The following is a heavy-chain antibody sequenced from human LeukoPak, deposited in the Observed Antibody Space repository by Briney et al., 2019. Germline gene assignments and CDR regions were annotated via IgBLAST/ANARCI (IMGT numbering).Heavy chain of an antibody. Sequence: ASVKVSCKASGRTFSSYAISWVRQAPGQGLEWMGGIIPIFGTANYAQKFQGRVTITADKSTSTAYMELSSLRSEDTAVYYCARVGAGYSSGWFDYWGQGTLVTVSS. CDR1: GRTFSSYA. CDR2: IIPIFGTA. CDR3: ARVGAGYSSGWFDY. V-gene: IGHV1-69*06. D-gene: IGHD6-19*01. J-gene: IGHJ4*02.